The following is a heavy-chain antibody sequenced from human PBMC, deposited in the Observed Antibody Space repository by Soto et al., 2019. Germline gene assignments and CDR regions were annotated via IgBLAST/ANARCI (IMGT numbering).Heavy chain of an antibody. V-gene: IGHV4-39*02. CDR1: LGSVNNGDYF. D-gene: IGHD2-15*01. Sequence: QLQESGPGLVKPSETLSLTCSVSLGSVNNGDYFWAWIRQPPGKGLEFIGSIHSSGGTYYSPSLKSRVSISIDKSKNHFSLRLTSVTARDTAVYFCASVVVGATRQSGSDHWGQGTLVTVS. CDR3: ASVVVGATRQSGSDH. J-gene: IGHJ4*02. CDR2: IHSSGGT.